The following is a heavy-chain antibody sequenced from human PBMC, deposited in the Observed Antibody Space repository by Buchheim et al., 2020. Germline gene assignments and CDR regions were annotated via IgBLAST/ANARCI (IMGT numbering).Heavy chain of an antibody. CDR2: IKSKTDGGTT. D-gene: IGHD3-3*01. V-gene: IGHV3-15*01. Sequence: EVQLVESGGGLVKPGGSLRLSCAASGFTFSNAWMSWVRQAPGKGLEWVGRIKSKTDGGTTDYAAPVKGRFTISRDDSTNTLYLQMNSLKTEDTAVYYCTTGGVTYYDFWSGYYPYYYYYGMDVWGQGTT. J-gene: IGHJ6*02. CDR1: GFTFSNAW. CDR3: TTGGVTYYDFWSGYYPYYYYYGMDV.